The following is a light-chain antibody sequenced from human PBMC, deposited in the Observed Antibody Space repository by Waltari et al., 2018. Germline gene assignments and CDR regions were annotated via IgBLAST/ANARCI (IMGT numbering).Light chain of an antibody. V-gene: IGLV3-1*01. CDR1: KLGEKY. CDR3: QAWDSSTVV. CDR2: QDS. J-gene: IGLJ2*01. Sequence: SYELTQPPSVPVSPGQTARITCPGDKLGEKYVSWYQLTPGQSPVLVIYQDSQRPSGIPERFSGSNSGNTTTLTISGTQAMDEADYYCQAWDSSTVVFGGGTKLTVL.